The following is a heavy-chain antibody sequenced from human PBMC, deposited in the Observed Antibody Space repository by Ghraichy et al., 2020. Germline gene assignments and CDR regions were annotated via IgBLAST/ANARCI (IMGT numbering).Heavy chain of an antibody. CDR3: VLEQLRGWVDP. D-gene: IGHD6-19*01. J-gene: IGHJ5*02. CDR2: INPDLGVT. CDR1: GYTFIDHY. V-gene: IGHV1-2*02. Sequence: ASVKVSCKASGYTFIDHYIHWVRLAPGQGLEWLGWINPDLGVTNYTQKFRGRLTMTRDTSMNTAYMELTGLTSDDTAVYFCVLEQLRGWVDPWGQGTQVTVSA.